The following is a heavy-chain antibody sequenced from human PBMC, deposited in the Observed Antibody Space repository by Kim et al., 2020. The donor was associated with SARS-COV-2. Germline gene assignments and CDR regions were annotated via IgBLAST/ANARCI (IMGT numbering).Heavy chain of an antibody. V-gene: IGHV3-53*01. D-gene: IGHD2-2*01. Sequence: GGSLRLSCEASGFIVSINYMTWVRQAPGKGPECISVIYSAGTTYYADSVKGRFTLSRDNSKNTLYLQMNSLRADDTALYYCAKGKPAAYAFDIWGQGTL. CDR2: IYSAGTT. J-gene: IGHJ3*02. CDR3: AKGKPAAYAFDI. CDR1: GFIVSINY.